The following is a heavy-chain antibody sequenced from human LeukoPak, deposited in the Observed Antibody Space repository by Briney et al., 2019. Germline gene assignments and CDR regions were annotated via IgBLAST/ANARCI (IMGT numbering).Heavy chain of an antibody. CDR3: ARDSYGDCDY. CDR2: INAGTGIP. D-gene: IGHD4-17*01. V-gene: IGHV1-3*01. Sequence: ASVKVSRKASGYTFTRYAIHWVRQAPGQGLEWMGWINAGTGIPQYSQKFQDRVTITRDTFASTAYMELSLRSEDTAMYYCARDSYGDCDYWGQGTLVTVSS. J-gene: IGHJ4*02. CDR1: GYTFTRYA.